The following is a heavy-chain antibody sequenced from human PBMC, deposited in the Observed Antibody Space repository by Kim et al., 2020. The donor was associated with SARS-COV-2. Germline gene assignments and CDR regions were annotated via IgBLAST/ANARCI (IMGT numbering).Heavy chain of an antibody. CDR1: GGSISSYY. D-gene: IGHD3-10*01. CDR3: ARGRFSAGFGDFGY. J-gene: IGHJ4*02. V-gene: IGHV4-59*01. CDR2: IYYSGST. Sequence: SETLSLTCTVSGGSISSYYWSWIRQPPGKGLEWIGYIYYSGSTNYNPSLKSRVTISVDTSKNQFSLKLSSVTAADTAVYYCARGRFSAGFGDFGYWGQGTLVTVSS.